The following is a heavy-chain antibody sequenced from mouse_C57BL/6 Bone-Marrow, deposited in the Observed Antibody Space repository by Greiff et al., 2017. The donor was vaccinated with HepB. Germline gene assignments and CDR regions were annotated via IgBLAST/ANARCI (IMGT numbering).Heavy chain of an antibody. Sequence: EVKLVESGGDLVKPGGSLKLSCAASGFTFSSYGMSWVRQTPDKRLEWVATISSGGSYTYYPDSAKGRFTISRDNAKNTLYLQMSSLKSEDTAMYYCARHYYGPFAYWGQGTLVTVSA. J-gene: IGHJ3*01. CDR2: ISSGGSYT. CDR1: GFTFSSYG. CDR3: ARHYYGPFAY. D-gene: IGHD1-1*01. V-gene: IGHV5-6*01.